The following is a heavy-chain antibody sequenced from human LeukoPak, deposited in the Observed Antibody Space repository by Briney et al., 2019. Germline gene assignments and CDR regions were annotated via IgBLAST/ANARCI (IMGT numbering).Heavy chain of an antibody. J-gene: IGHJ4*02. D-gene: IGHD5-24*01. CDR2: ISSSGNNK. CDR3: ARDNNYGTGSDY. Sequence: GGSLRLSCAASGFTFSSYSMNWVRQAPGKGLEWVSSISSSGNNKYYAESVKGRFTISRDIAKNSLYLQMNSLRVEDTAAYHCARDNNYGTGSDYWGQGTLVTVSS. V-gene: IGHV3-21*06. CDR1: GFTFSSYS.